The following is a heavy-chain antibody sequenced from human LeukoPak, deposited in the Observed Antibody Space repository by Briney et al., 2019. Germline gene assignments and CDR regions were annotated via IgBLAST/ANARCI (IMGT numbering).Heavy chain of an antibody. CDR1: GYTFTSYG. CDR2: IMSNSGDT. J-gene: IGHJ4*02. Sequence: ASVKVSCKASGYTFTSYGISWVRQAPGQGLEWMGWIMSNSGDTNYAEKFQGRVTMTRDKTTTSTYMELAGLRSDDTAIYYCARSSYYGSGSYRAVYDFWGQGTLVTVSP. D-gene: IGHD3-10*01. V-gene: IGHV1-18*01. CDR3: ARSSYYGSGSYRAVYDF.